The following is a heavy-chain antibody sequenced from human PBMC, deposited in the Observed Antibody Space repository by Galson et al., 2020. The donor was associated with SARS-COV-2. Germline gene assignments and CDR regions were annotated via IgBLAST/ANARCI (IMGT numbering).Heavy chain of an antibody. CDR1: GGSFSGYY. Sequence: SETLSLTCAVYGGSFSGYYWSWIRQPPGKGLEWIGEINHSGSTNYNPSLKSRVTISVDTSKNQFSLKLSSVTAADTAVYYCARGRYSSSWYGRIGYIQHWGQGTLVTVSS. CDR3: ARGRYSSSWYGRIGYIQH. V-gene: IGHV4-34*01. J-gene: IGHJ1*01. D-gene: IGHD6-13*01. CDR2: INHSGST.